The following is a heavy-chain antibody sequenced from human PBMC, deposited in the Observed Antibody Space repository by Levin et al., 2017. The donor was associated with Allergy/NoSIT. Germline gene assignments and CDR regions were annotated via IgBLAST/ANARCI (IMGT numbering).Heavy chain of an antibody. J-gene: IGHJ6*03. D-gene: IGHD5/OR15-5a*01. CDR1: GFTFSSYG. Sequence: GGSLRLSCAASGFTFSSYGMHWVRQAPGKGLEWVAVIWYDGSNKYYADSVKGRFTISRDNSKNTLYLQMNSLRAEDTAVYYCARGLPYLRYYYYYMDVWGKGTTVTVSS. CDR3: ARGLPYLRYYYYYMDV. V-gene: IGHV3-33*01. CDR2: IWYDGSNK.